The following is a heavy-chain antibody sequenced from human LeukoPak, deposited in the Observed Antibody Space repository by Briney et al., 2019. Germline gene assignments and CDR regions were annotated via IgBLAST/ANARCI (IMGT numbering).Heavy chain of an antibody. CDR1: GYTFSSYY. Sequence: ASVKASCKASGYTFSSYYIHWVRQAPGQGLEWMGMIYCSGGTTNYAQKFQGRVTMTRDTATSTVYMELSSLRSEDTAAFYCARSTSSSGRPLYYFDYWGQGSLLTVSS. CDR2: IYCSGGTT. V-gene: IGHV1-46*01. J-gene: IGHJ4*02. D-gene: IGHD1-26*01. CDR3: ARSTSSSGRPLYYFDY.